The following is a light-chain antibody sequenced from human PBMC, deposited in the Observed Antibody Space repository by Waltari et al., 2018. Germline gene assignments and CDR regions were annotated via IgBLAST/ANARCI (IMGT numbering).Light chain of an antibody. J-gene: IGLJ2*01. CDR3: STWDDSLNDVL. CDR2: LDD. Sequence: QSVLTQPPSTSGTPGERVTISCSGGRSNIGSNTVDWYKQVPGTAPQLPIYLDDQRTSGVPDRFSASKSGTSASLAISGLQSGDEADYYCSTWDDSLNDVLFGGGTRVTVL. V-gene: IGLV1-44*01. CDR1: RSNIGSNT.